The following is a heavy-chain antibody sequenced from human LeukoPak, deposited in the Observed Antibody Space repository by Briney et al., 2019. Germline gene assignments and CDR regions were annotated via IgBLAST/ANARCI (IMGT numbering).Heavy chain of an antibody. D-gene: IGHD5-12*01. V-gene: IGHV3-11*04. J-gene: IGHJ4*02. Sequence: PGGSLRLSCAASGFTFTDYYMSWIRQAPGKGLEWVSYISSSGTIIYYADSVKGRFTISRDNAKNSLYLQMNSLRAEDTAVYYCASLSGYAWVFDYWGQGTLVTVSS. CDR1: GFTFTDYY. CDR2: ISSSGTII. CDR3: ASLSGYAWVFDY.